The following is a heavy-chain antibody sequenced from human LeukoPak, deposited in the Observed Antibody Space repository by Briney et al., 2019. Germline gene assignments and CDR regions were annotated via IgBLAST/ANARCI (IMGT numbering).Heavy chain of an antibody. V-gene: IGHV1-24*01. J-gene: IGHJ4*02. CDR3: ATDLAQRAPDY. CDR1: GYSLIDLS. CDR2: FDPEDGET. Sequence: ASVKVSCKVSGYSLIDLSMHWVRQAPGKGLEWMGGFDPEDGETIYAQKFQGRVTVTEDTSTDRAHMELRSLRSDDTAVYYCATDLAQRAPDYWGQGTLVTVSS.